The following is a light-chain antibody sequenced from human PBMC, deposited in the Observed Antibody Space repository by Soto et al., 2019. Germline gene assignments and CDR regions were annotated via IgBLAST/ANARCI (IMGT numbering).Light chain of an antibody. J-gene: IGLJ3*02. V-gene: IGLV2-23*01. CDR2: EGS. CDR1: SSDVGSYNL. CDR3: CSYAGSSTLV. Sequence: QSALTQPASVSGSPGQSITISCTGTSSDVGSYNLVSWYQQHPGNAPKRMIYEGSKRPSGVSNRFSGSKSGNTASLTISGLQAEDEADYYCCSYAGSSTLVFGGGTKVTVL.